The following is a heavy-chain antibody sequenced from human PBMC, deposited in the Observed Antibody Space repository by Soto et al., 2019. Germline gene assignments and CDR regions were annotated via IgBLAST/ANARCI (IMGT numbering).Heavy chain of an antibody. Sequence: GGSLRLSCAASGFTFNTYAMTWVRQAPGKGLEWVSLISESGDGTYYADSVKGRFTISRDNSQRTLNLQMNSLRAEDTAVYYCAKNGDFWSWGMDVWGQGTTVTVSS. V-gene: IGHV3-23*01. CDR3: AKNGDFWSWGMDV. CDR2: ISESGDGT. D-gene: IGHD3-3*01. J-gene: IGHJ6*02. CDR1: GFTFNTYA.